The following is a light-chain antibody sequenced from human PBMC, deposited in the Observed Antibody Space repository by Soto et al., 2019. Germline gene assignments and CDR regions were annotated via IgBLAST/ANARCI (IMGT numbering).Light chain of an antibody. CDR3: AACDEALNGWL. Sequence: QSVLTQPTSASATPWHRVTISCSGSNSNVGNNTVNWSQQFPGTSPRLLIEGNDQRPSGVPDRFSGAKSANAASLAISGLKSEDEADYYCAACDEALNGWLFGGGTKVTV. CDR1: NSNVGNNT. CDR2: GND. V-gene: IGLV1-44*01. J-gene: IGLJ3*02.